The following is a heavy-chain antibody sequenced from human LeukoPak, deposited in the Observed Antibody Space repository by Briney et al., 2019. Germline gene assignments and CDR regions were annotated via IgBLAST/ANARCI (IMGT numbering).Heavy chain of an antibody. CDR1: GYTFTGYY. Sequence: RASVTVSCKASGYTFTGYYIHWVRQAPGQGLEWMGWINPNSGGTNYAQKFQGRVTMTRDTSITTTYMELSRLRSDDTAVYYCARDRLWFGESLDYWGQGTLVTVSS. J-gene: IGHJ4*02. CDR2: INPNSGGT. V-gene: IGHV1-2*02. CDR3: ARDRLWFGESLDY. D-gene: IGHD3-10*01.